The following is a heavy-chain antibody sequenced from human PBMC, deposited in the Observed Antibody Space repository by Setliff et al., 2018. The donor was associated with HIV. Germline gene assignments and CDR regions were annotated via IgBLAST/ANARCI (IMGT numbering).Heavy chain of an antibody. CDR1: GASISSYY. V-gene: IGHV4-4*07. Sequence: SETLSLTCTVSGASISSYYWSWIRQPAGKGLEWIGRIYPSGSTNYNPSLKSRVTMSVDTSKNQFSLNLSSVTAADTAVYYCARDVGVTYYYYMDVWGKGTTVTVSS. J-gene: IGHJ6*03. D-gene: IGHD2-21*02. CDR2: IYPSGST. CDR3: ARDVGVTYYYYMDV.